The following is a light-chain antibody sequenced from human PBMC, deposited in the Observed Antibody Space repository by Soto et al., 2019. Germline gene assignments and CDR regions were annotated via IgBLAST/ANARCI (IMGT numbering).Light chain of an antibody. CDR1: QSLVYTNGATY. CDR2: QVS. J-gene: IGKJ1*01. V-gene: IGKV2-30*01. CDR3: MQETHWPRT. Sequence: DVVRTQSRLSLRVTIGQPASLSCRSSQSLVYTNGATYLNWFQQRPGQSPRSLIYQVSYRDSGVPDRFSGSGSGTDFKLKLSRVDAEDGAVYVGMQETHWPRTFCPGTQLDIK.